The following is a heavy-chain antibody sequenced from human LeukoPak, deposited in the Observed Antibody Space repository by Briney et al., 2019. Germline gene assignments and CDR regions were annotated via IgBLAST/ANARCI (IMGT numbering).Heavy chain of an antibody. D-gene: IGHD1-14*01. CDR1: GFTFSSYG. V-gene: IGHV3-30*02. J-gene: IGHJ6*03. CDR3: AKFLTRYYYMDV. Sequence: GGSLRLSCAASGFTFSSYGMHWVRQAPGKGLEWVAFIRYDGSNKYYADSVKGRFTISRDNSKNTLYLQMNSLRAEDTAVYYCAKFLTRYYYMDVWGKGTTVTVSS. CDR2: IRYDGSNK.